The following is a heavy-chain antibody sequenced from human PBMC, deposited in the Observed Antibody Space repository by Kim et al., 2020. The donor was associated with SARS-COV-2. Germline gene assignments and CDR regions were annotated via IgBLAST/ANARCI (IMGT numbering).Heavy chain of an antibody. CDR1: GGSISSGGYY. J-gene: IGHJ6*02. CDR3: ARAHRTIFGVVEYMEV. D-gene: IGHD3-3*01. CDR2: IYYSGST. Sequence: SETLSLTCTVSGGSISSGGYYWSWIRQHPGKGLEWIGYIYYSGSTYYNPSLKSRVTISVDTSKNQFSLKLSSVTAADTAVYYCARAHRTIFGVVEYMEVWGQGTTVTVSS. V-gene: IGHV4-31*03.